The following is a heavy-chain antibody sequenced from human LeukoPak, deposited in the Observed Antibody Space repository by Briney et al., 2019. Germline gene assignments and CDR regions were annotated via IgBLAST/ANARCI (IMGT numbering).Heavy chain of an antibody. CDR2: IYHSGST. D-gene: IGHD3-9*01. J-gene: IGHJ4*02. CDR1: GYSISSGYY. V-gene: IGHV4-38-2*01. CDR3: ARVGGYDILTGYYPLPFDY. Sequence: PSETLSLTCAVSGYSISSGYYWGWIRQPPGKGLEWIGSIYHSGSTYYNLSLKSRVTISVDTSKNQFSLKLSSVTAADTAVYYCARVGGYDILTGYYPLPFDYWGQGTLVTVSS.